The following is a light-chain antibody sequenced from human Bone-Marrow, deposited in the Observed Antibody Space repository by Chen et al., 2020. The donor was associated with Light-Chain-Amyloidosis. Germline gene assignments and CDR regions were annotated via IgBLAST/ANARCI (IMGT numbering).Light chain of an antibody. CDR1: SSDVGSYNY. CDR2: DVS. V-gene: IGLV2-14*03. Sequence: QSALTQPAPVSGSPGQSITITCTGTSSDVGSYNYVSWYQQHPGKAPKLMIYDVSNRPSGVSNRFSGSKSGNTASLTISGLQAEDEADYYCSSYARSTTVIFGGGTKLTVL. J-gene: IGLJ2*01. CDR3: SSYARSTTVI.